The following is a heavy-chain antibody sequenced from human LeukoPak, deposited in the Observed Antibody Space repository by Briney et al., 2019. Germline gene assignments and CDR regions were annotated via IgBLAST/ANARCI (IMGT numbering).Heavy chain of an antibody. Sequence: TGGSLRLSCAASGFTFSRFGMNWVRQAPGKGLEWVSAISNNGGYTYYADSVQGRFTISRDNSKSTLCLQMNSLRAEDTAVYYCAKQLGYCSDGSCYFPYWGQGTLVTVSS. J-gene: IGHJ4*02. V-gene: IGHV3-23*01. CDR3: AKQLGYCSDGSCYFPY. CDR2: ISNNGGYT. CDR1: GFTFSRFG. D-gene: IGHD2-15*01.